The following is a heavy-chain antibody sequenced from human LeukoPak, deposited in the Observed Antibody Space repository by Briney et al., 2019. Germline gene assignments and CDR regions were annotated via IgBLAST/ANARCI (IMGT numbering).Heavy chain of an antibody. CDR1: GGSISSYY. D-gene: IGHD2-15*01. V-gene: IGHV4-4*07. CDR3: ARGYCSGGSCYVAYFDY. CDR2: IYTSGST. J-gene: IGHJ4*02. Sequence: RPSETLSLTCTVSGGSISSYYWSWIRQPAGKGLEWIGRIYTSGSTNYNPSLKSRVTISVDTSKNQFSLKLSSVTAADTAVYYCARGYCSGGSCYVAYFDYRGQGTLVTVSS.